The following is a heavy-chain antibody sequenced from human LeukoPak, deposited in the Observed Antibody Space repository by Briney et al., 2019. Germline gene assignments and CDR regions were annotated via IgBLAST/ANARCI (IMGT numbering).Heavy chain of an antibody. J-gene: IGHJ6*02. D-gene: IGHD6-6*01. CDR1: GFTFSSYA. Sequence: PGGSLRLSCAASGFTFSSYAMHWVRQAPGKGLEWVAVISYDGSNKYYADSVKGRFTISRDNSKNTLYLQMNRLRAEDTAVYYCARSSDSSSSFYYYYGMDVWGQGTTVTVSS. CDR2: ISYDGSNK. V-gene: IGHV3-30*04. CDR3: ARSSDSSSSFYYYYGMDV.